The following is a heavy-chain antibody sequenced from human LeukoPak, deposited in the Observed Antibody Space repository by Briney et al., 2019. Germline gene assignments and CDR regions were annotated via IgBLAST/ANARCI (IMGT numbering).Heavy chain of an antibody. V-gene: IGHV1-69*13. CDR3: AREWGLESSGYYYAY. CDR1: GYTFTSYD. D-gene: IGHD3-22*01. CDR2: ITPIFGTA. Sequence: SVKVSCKASGYTFTSYDISWVRQAPGQGFEWMGGITPIFGTANFAQKFQGRVSITADGSTSTAFMELSSLRSEDTAVYYCAREWGLESSGYYYAYWGQGTLVTVSS. J-gene: IGHJ4*02.